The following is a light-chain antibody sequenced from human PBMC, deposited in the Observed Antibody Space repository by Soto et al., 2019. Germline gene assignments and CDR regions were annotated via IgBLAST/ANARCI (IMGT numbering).Light chain of an antibody. CDR2: NVN. CDR3: LSHTTSRTYV. V-gene: IGLV2-14*03. CDR1: SSDIGAYDY. J-gene: IGLJ1*01. Sequence: QSALTQPASVSGSPGQSITISCSGTSSDIGAYDYVSWYQQHPGKPPKLMIYNVNNRLSGVSYRFSGSKSGNTASLTISGLQTEDEADYYCLSHTTSRTYVFGPGTKVTVL.